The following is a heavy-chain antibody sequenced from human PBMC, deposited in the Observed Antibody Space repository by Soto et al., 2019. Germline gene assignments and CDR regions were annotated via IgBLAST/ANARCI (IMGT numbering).Heavy chain of an antibody. CDR3: ATAYDGKSFPFDS. CDR1: GGYIRSPY. D-gene: IGHD5-12*01. Sequence: SEPMSLPCSVSGGYIRSPYWRWIRKTPGKGLEWIGYVFNRGTTDYNPSLKSRVTFSIDAPKKQFSLELSSVTAADTAVYYCATAYDGKSFPFDSLVQGTLVTVSS. V-gene: IGHV4-59*11. CDR2: VFNRGTT. J-gene: IGHJ4*02.